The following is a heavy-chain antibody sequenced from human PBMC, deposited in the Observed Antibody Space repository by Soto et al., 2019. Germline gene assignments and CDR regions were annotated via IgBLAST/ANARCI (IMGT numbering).Heavy chain of an antibody. CDR2: IIPIFGTA. D-gene: IGHD6-19*01. CDR3: ARAGGSSYQN. CDR1: GGTFSSYA. Sequence: QVQLVQSGAEVKKPGSSVKVSCKASGGTFSSYAISWVRQAPGQGLEWMGGIIPIFGTANYAHKFQGRVTITADKATSISSMELSRLRSEDTAVYYCARAGGSSYQNWGQGTMVTVSS. V-gene: IGHV1-69*06. J-gene: IGHJ4*02.